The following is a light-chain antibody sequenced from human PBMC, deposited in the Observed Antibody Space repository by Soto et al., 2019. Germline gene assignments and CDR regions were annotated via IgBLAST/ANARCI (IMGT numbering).Light chain of an antibody. V-gene: IGKV1-9*01. CDR2: AAS. Sequence: QLTQSPSSLSASVGDRVTITCRASQGIGTSLAWYQQKAGKAPNLLIYAASTLQSGVPSRFSGSGSGAEFTLTIFRLQPEDFATYCCQHLSSYPFTFGQGTRLEIK. CDR3: QHLSSYPFT. CDR1: QGIGTS. J-gene: IGKJ5*01.